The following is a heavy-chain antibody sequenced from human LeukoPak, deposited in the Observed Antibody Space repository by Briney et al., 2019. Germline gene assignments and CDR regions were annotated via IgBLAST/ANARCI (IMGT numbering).Heavy chain of an antibody. Sequence: TGGSLRLSCEGSGFTFNNYVMNWVRQPPGKGLEWVSCVSGRGSSTYHADSVKGRFTISRDNSQNTVYLQMKSLRAEDTAIYFCAKYTTPYDFVYWGRGILVAVSS. J-gene: IGHJ4*02. V-gene: IGHV3-23*01. D-gene: IGHD1-1*01. CDR2: VSGRGSST. CDR1: GFTFNNYV. CDR3: AKYTTPYDFVY.